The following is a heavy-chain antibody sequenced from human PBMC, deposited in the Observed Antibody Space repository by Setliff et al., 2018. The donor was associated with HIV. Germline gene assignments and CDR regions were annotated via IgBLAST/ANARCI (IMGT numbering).Heavy chain of an antibody. D-gene: IGHD5-18*01. CDR1: GFRVTDTY. V-gene: IGHV3-53*01. J-gene: IGHJ4*02. Sequence: GGSLRLSCEASGFRVTDTYVAWVRQAPGKGLDGVTLIYKAGKTYYADFVKGRFTIARDDTKNTVSLQMTNLEPGDTAMYYCAKGGYGGAYYVAGYWGQGTKVTVSS. CDR2: IYKAGKT. CDR3: AKGGYGGAYYVAGY.